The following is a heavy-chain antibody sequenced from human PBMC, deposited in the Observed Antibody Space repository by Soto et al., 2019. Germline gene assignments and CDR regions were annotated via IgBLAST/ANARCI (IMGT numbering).Heavy chain of an antibody. CDR3: ARARDGYNFDY. D-gene: IGHD5-12*01. CDR1: GYTFTSYD. CDR2: MNPNSGNT. J-gene: IGHJ4*02. Sequence: QVQLVQSGAEVKKPGASVKVSCKASGYTFTSYDINWVRQATGQGLEWMGWMNPNSGNTGYAQKFPGXXTXTXXTSISTADMERSSLRSEDTAVYYCARARDGYNFDYWGQGTLVTVSS. V-gene: IGHV1-8*01.